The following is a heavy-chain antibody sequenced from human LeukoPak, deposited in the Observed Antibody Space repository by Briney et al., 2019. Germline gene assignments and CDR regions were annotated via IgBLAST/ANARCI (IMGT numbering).Heavy chain of an antibody. CDR3: ARSYGGKGAFDI. CDR1: GYTFTSYY. CDR2: INPSGGST. D-gene: IGHD4-23*01. Sequence: ASVKVSCKASGYTFTSYYMHWVRQAPGQGLEWMGIINPSGGSTSYAQKFQGRVTMTRDTSTSTVYMELSSLRPEDTAVYYCARSYGGKGAFDIWGQGTMVTVSS. V-gene: IGHV1-46*01. J-gene: IGHJ3*02.